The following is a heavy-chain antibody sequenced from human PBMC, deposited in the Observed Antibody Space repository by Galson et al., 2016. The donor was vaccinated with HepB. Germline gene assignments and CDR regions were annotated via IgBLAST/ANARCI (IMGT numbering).Heavy chain of an antibody. Sequence: SLRLSCAASGFTFSTYGMHWVRQAPGKGLEWVATISYHAYNIHYVDSVKGRFTISRDNSKSALYLQMHSLRPEDTAVYFCAKDVKMVTTINAYYHKGMDVWGQGTTVTVSS. J-gene: IGHJ6*02. CDR3: AKDVKMVTTINAYYHKGMDV. CDR1: GFTFSTYG. CDR2: ISYHAYNI. V-gene: IGHV3-30*18. D-gene: IGHD5-12*01.